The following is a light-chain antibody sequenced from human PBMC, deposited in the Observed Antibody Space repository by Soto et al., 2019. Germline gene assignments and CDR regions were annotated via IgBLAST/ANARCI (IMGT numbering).Light chain of an antibody. CDR2: DAS. CDR3: QQRSNWGERT. CDR1: QSVSSY. Sequence: EIVLTQSPATLSLSPGERATLSCRASQSVSSYLAWYQQKPGQAPRLLIYDASNRATGIPARFSGSGSGTDFTLTISSLEPEDFAVYYCQQRSNWGERTFGQGTKVEIK. J-gene: IGKJ1*01. V-gene: IGKV3-11*01.